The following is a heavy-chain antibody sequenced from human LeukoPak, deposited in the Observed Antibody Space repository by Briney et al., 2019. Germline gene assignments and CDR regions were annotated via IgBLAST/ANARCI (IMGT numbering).Heavy chain of an antibody. J-gene: IGHJ4*02. CDR3: ATTDGREPF. D-gene: IGHD1-14*01. V-gene: IGHV4-30-2*01. Sequence: PSETLSLTCTVSGGSISSGGYYWSWIRQPPGKGLEWIGYIYHSGSTYYNPSLKSRVTISVDTSKNQFSLKLSSVTAADTAVYYCATTDGREPFWGQGTLVTVSP. CDR1: GGSISSGGYY. CDR2: IYHSGST.